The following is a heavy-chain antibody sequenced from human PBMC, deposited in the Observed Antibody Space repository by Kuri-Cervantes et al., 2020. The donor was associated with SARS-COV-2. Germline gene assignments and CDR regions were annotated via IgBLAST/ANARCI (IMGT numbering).Heavy chain of an antibody. J-gene: IGHJ6*03. Sequence: GGSLRLSCAASGFTSDDYAMHWVRQAPGKGLEWVSLISWDGGSTHYADSVKGRFTISRDNSKNSLYLQMNSLRAEDTALYYCAKDGDCSSTSCYYMDVWGKGTTVTVSS. CDR1: GFTSDDYA. CDR2: ISWDGGST. D-gene: IGHD2-2*01. CDR3: AKDGDCSSTSCYYMDV. V-gene: IGHV3-43D*03.